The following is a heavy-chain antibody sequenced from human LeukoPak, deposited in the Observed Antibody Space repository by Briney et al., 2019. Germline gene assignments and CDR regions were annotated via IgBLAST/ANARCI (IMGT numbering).Heavy chain of an antibody. CDR1: GHTFTSYY. D-gene: IGHD3-10*01. V-gene: IGHV1-46*01. CDR3: ARDSMVRGVYYGMDV. CDR2: INPSGGST. Sequence: ASVKVSCKTSGHTFTSYYMHWVRQAPGQGLEWMGIINPSGGSTSYAQKFQGRVTMTRDTSTNTVYMELSSLRSEDTAVYYCARDSMVRGVYYGMDVWGQGTTVTVSS. J-gene: IGHJ6*02.